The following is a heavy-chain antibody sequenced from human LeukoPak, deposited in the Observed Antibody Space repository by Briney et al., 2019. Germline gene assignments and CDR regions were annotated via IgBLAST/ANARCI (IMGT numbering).Heavy chain of an antibody. V-gene: IGHV3-74*01. CDR1: GFTFSGSA. J-gene: IGHJ4*02. Sequence: GGSLRLSCAASGFTFSGSAIHWVRQASGKGLVWVSRINSEGTSTSFADSVKGRFTVSRDNAKNTLYLQMNSLRPEDTAVYYCVRSYRDLTGYYNHFDYWGQGNLVTVSS. CDR3: VRSYRDLTGYYNHFDY. CDR2: INSEGTST. D-gene: IGHD3-9*01.